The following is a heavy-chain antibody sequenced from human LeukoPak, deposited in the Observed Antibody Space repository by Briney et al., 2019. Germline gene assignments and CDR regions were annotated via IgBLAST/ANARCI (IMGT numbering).Heavy chain of an antibody. V-gene: IGHV3-23*01. CDR2: ISGSGGST. CDR1: GFTFSRYS. Sequence: GGSLRLSCAASGFTFSRYSMNWVRQAPGKGLEWVSAISGSGGSTYYADSVKGRFTISRDNSKNTLYLQMNSLRAEDTAVYYCARERDLTMVRGVIPNWFDPWGQGTLVTVSS. CDR3: ARERDLTMVRGVIPNWFDP. J-gene: IGHJ5*02. D-gene: IGHD3-10*01.